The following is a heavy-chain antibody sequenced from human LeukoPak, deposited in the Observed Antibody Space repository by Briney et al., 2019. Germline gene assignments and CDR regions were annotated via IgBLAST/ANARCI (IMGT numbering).Heavy chain of an antibody. CDR2: IYYSGST. V-gene: IGHV4-39*07. D-gene: IGHD2-8*01. Sequence: ASETLSLTCTVSGGSISSSSYYWGWIRQPPGKGLEWIGSIYYSGSTYYNPSLKSRLAISVDTSKNQFSLKLSSVTAADTAVYYCARGDRPREIPPLIRKKNAFDIWGQGTMVTVSS. CDR1: GGSISSSSYY. CDR3: ARGDRPREIPPLIRKKNAFDI. J-gene: IGHJ3*02.